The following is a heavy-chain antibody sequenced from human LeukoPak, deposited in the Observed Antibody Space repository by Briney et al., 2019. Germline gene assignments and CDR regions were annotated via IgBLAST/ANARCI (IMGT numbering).Heavy chain of an antibody. CDR2: IIPIFGTA. CDR1: GGTFSSYA. Sequence: ASVKVSCKASGGTFSSYAISWVRQAPGQGLEWMGGIIPIFGTANYAQKFQGRVTITADKSTSTAYMELSSLRSEDTAVYYCARVRWEPHQFDPWGQGTLVTVSS. J-gene: IGHJ5*02. CDR3: ARVRWEPHQFDP. V-gene: IGHV1-69*06. D-gene: IGHD1-26*01.